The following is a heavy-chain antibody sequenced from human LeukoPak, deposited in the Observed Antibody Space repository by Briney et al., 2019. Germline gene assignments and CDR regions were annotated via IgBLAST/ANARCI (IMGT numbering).Heavy chain of an antibody. V-gene: IGHV1-3*01. J-gene: IGHJ4*02. Sequence: ASANASCTASGLTFTSYAMHWVRQAPGQRLEWMGWINAGNGNTKYSQKFQGRVTITRDTSASTAYIELSSLRSEDTAVYYCARESNWTAQDYWGQGTLVTVSS. CDR1: GLTFTSYA. CDR2: INAGNGNT. D-gene: IGHD1-1*01. CDR3: ARESNWTAQDY.